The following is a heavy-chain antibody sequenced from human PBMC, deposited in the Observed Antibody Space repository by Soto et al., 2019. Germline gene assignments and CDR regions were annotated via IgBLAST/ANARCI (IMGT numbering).Heavy chain of an antibody. V-gene: IGHV4-28*01. CDR2: IYYSGTT. J-gene: IGHJ4*02. CDR3: ARKERKPAAIWN. CDR1: GFSIGSNNW. D-gene: IGHD2-2*01. Sequence: SETLSLTCAVSGFSIGSNNWWGWIRQPPGKGLEWIGNIYYSGTTQFNPSLKSRVTMSIDGAGNQFSLRLSSVTAADTAVYYCARKERKPAAIWNWGQGTLVTSPQ.